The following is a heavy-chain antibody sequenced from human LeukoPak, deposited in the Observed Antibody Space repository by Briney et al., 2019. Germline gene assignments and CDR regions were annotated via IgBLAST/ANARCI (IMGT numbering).Heavy chain of an antibody. CDR2: IDHSGST. D-gene: IGHD6-13*01. J-gene: IGHJ4*02. Sequence: SETLSLTCAVYGGSFSGYYWTWIRQPPGKGLEWIGEIDHSGSTNYKPSLKSRVTISVDTSKNQFSLKPNSVTAADTAVYYCARGRSEGAAAAAHWGQGTLVTVSS. CDR3: ARGRSEGAAAAAH. V-gene: IGHV4-34*01. CDR1: GGSFSGYY.